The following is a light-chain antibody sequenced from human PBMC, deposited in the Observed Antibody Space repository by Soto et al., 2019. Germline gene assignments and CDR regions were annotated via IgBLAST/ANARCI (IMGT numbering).Light chain of an antibody. Sequence: DIQMTQSPSSLSASVGDRVTITCRASQTISYSLNWYQQKPGKAPKVLIYDASTLQSGVLPRFSGSGSGTDFALTISSLQPEDFATYYCHQSAGSRTWTFGQGTRVEAK. CDR1: QTISYS. J-gene: IGKJ1*01. CDR2: DAS. V-gene: IGKV1-39*01. CDR3: HQSAGSRTWT.